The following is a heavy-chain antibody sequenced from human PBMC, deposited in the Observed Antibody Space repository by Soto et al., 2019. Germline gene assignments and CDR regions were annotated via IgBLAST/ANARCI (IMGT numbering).Heavy chain of an antibody. CDR1: GGSFSDYY. Sequence: SETLSLTCAVYGGSFSDYYWSWIRQPPGKGLEWIGEINHSESTNYNPSLKSRVTISVDTSKNQFSLKLNSVTAADTAVYYCAREVPSRYFDLWGRGTPVTVSS. J-gene: IGHJ2*01. V-gene: IGHV4-34*01. CDR3: AREVPSRYFDL. D-gene: IGHD3-10*01. CDR2: INHSEST.